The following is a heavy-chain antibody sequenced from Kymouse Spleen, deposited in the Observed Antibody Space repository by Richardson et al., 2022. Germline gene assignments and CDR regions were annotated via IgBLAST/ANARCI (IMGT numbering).Heavy chain of an antibody. J-gene: IGHJ4*02. CDR3: AREGGIAARHFDY. V-gene: IGHV3-33*01. CDR2: IWYDGSNK. D-gene: IGHD6-6*01. Sequence: QVQLVESGGGVVQPGRSLRLSCAASGFTFSSYGMHWVRQAPGKGLEWVAVIWYDGSNKYYADSVKGRFTISRDNSKNTLYLQMNSLRAEDTAVYYCAREGGIAARHFDYWGQGTLVTVSS. CDR1: GFTFSSYG.